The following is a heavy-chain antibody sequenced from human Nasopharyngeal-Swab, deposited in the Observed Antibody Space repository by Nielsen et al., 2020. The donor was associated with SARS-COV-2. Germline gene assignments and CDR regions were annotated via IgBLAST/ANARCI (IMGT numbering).Heavy chain of an antibody. V-gene: IGHV4-59*11. CDR2: ISHNSGT. Sequence: SETLSLTCTVSGVSISSQYWSWIRPPPGKGLEWIGYISHNSGTNYNPSPKSRVTMFMDTSKNQFSLKLRSVTAADTAVYYCAKEGATGWFDPWGQGTLVTVSS. J-gene: IGHJ5*02. CDR3: AKEGATGWFDP. CDR1: GVSISSQY.